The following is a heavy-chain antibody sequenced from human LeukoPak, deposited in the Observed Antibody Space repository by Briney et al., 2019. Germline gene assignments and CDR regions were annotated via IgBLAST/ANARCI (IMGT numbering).Heavy chain of an antibody. CDR1: GYSISSGYY. CDR3: ARGPYDSSGYYFGFDY. CDR2: IYHSGSN. D-gene: IGHD3-22*01. Sequence: PSETLSLTCAVSGYSISSGYYWGWIRQPPGKGLEWIGSIYHSGSNYYNPSLKSRVTISVDTSKDQFSLKLSSVTAADTAVYYCARGPYDSSGYYFGFDYWGQGTLVTVSS. V-gene: IGHV4-38-2*01. J-gene: IGHJ4*02.